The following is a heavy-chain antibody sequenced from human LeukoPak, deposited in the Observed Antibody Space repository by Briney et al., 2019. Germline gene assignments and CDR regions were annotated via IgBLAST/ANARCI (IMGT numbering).Heavy chain of an antibody. D-gene: IGHD4-11*01. CDR1: GFTFNTYA. V-gene: IGHV3-23*01. J-gene: IGHJ5*02. CDR2: ISASGVTT. CDR3: AKDPRGNYVAWLDP. Sequence: GGSLRLSCATSGFTFNTYAMSWVRQAPGKGLEWVSGISASGVTTHYADSVKGRFTNSRDNSKNTLYLQMNSLRVEDTAIYYCAKDPRGNYVAWLDPWGQGTLVTVSS.